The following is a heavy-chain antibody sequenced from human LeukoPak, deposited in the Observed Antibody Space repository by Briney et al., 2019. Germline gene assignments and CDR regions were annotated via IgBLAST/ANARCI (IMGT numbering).Heavy chain of an antibody. Sequence: ASVKVSCKASGGTFSSYAISWVRQAPGQGLEWMGGIIPIFGTANYAQKFQGRVTITADESTSTAYMELSSLRSEDTAVYYCARGHHYYDSSGYYRFDYWGQGTLVTVSS. CDR3: ARGHHYYDSSGYYRFDY. V-gene: IGHV1-69*13. D-gene: IGHD3-22*01. J-gene: IGHJ4*02. CDR2: IIPIFGTA. CDR1: GGTFSSYA.